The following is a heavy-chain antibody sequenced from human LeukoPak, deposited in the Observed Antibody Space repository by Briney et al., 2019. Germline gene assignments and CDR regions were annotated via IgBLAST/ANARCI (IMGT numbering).Heavy chain of an antibody. V-gene: IGHV3-23*01. Sequence: GGSLRLSCAASGFTLSNYAMSWVRQAPGKRLEWVSAITGSAADTYSADSVKGRFTISRDNSRNTLYLQMNSLRAEDTAVYYCAKPTVGSGSHYGLDVWGKGTTVTVSS. CDR3: AKPTVGSGSHYGLDV. CDR2: ITGSAADT. D-gene: IGHD3-10*01. CDR1: GFTLSNYA. J-gene: IGHJ6*04.